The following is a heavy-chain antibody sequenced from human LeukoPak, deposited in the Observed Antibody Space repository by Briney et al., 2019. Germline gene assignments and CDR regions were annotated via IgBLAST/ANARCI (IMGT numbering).Heavy chain of an antibody. Sequence: PSETLSLTCTVSDYSISSGYYWGWIRQPPGKGLEWIGSIYHSGSTYYNPSLKSRVTISVDTSKNQFSLKVTSVTAADTAVYYCAMGYWSAYSKFDYWGQGALVTVSS. CDR1: DYSISSGYY. CDR3: AMGYWSAYSKFDY. V-gene: IGHV4-38-2*02. CDR2: IYHSGST. J-gene: IGHJ4*02. D-gene: IGHD3-3*01.